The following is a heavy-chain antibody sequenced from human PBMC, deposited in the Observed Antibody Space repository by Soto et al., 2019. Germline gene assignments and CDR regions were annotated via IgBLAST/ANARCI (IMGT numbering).Heavy chain of an antibody. CDR2: IFPGDSQT. V-gene: IGHV5-51*03. CDR3: ARLTAPREPQAPNLDY. Sequence: PGESLRISWKVSGYNFAGRWIGWVRQVPGKGLEWMGIIFPGDSQTRYSPSFQGQVTFSVDRSIHTAYLQKTSLEASDTAIYYCARLTAPREPQAPNLDYWGHCALVIV. D-gene: IGHD2-21*02. CDR1: GYNFAGRW. J-gene: IGHJ4*01.